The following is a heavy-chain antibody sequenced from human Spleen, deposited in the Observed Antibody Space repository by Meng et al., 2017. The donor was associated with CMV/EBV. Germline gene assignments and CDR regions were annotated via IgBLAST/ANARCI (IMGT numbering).Heavy chain of an antibody. CDR3: ARDQFAGPSVGMDV. CDR1: GYTFTDYY. D-gene: IGHD5-24*01. V-gene: IGHV1-2*02. CDR2: INPNSGAI. J-gene: IGHJ6*02. Sequence: ASVKVSCKASGYTFTDYYLYWVRQAPGQGLEWMGWINPNSGAIKFAQKYRGRVAMTWDTSITTAYMELNSLRSDDTAFYYCARDQFAGPSVGMDVWGQGTTVTVSS.